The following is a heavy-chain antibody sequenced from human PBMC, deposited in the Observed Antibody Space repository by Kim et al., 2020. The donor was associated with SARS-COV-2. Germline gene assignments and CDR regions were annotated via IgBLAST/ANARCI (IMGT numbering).Heavy chain of an antibody. Sequence: VKGRFTISRDNAKNSLYLQMNSLRAEDTAVYYCARTIVVVPAAIREYFDYWGQGTLVTVSS. CDR3: ARTIVVVPAAIREYFDY. D-gene: IGHD2-2*01. V-gene: IGHV3-11*04. J-gene: IGHJ4*02.